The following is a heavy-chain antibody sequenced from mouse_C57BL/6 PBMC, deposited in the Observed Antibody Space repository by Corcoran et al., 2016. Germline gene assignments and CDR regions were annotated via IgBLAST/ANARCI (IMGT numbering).Heavy chain of an antibody. D-gene: IGHD1-1*01. Sequence: EVQLQQSGPELVKPGASVKIPCKASGYTFTDYNMDWVKQSHGKSLEWIGDINPNNGGTIYNQKFKGKATLTVDKSSSTAYMELRSLTSEDTAVYYCARKDYYGSSHFMDYWGQGTSVTVSS. CDR3: ARKDYYGSSHFMDY. V-gene: IGHV1-18*01. CDR2: INPNNGGT. J-gene: IGHJ4*01. CDR1: GYTFTDYN.